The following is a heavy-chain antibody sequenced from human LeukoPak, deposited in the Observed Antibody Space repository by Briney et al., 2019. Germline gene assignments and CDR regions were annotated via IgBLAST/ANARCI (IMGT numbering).Heavy chain of an antibody. CDR2: ISRSGRHI. J-gene: IGHJ2*01. CDR1: GFTFSSYS. CDR3: ARVVGAGYFDL. D-gene: IGHD1-26*01. V-gene: IGHV3-21*06. Sequence: RPGGSLRLSCAASGFTFSSYSMNWVRQAPGKGLEWVSSISRSGRHIYFADSVKGRFTISRDNAKNSLYLQMNSLRAEDTAVYYCARVVGAGYFDLWGRGTLVTVSS.